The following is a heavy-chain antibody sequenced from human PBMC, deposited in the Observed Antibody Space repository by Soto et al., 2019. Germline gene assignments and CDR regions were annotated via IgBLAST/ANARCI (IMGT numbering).Heavy chain of an antibody. Sequence: PSETLSLTCSVSGTSVSNYYWSWIRQPAGKGLERIGRIYTSGSTSYNPSLKSRVTMSMDTSQTQIYLNLTSVTAADTAVYYCARGGIQLLYAFDYWGQGILVTAPQ. CDR3: ARGGIQLLYAFDY. D-gene: IGHD3-10*01. J-gene: IGHJ4*02. CDR1: GTSVSNYY. V-gene: IGHV4-4*07. CDR2: IYTSGST.